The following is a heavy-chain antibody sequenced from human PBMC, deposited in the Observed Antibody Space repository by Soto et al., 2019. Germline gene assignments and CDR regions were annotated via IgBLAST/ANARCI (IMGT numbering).Heavy chain of an antibody. J-gene: IGHJ6*03. Sequence: SGPTLVNPTETLTLTCTVSGFSLSNGKVGVRWIRQPPGKALEWLAHIFSNDEKSYRTSLKSRLTISEDTSKSQVVLTMTNVDPVDTATYYCARILFGRSVAGGYFYMDVWGKATTVTVSS. CDR2: IFSNDEK. V-gene: IGHV2-26*01. D-gene: IGHD6-19*01. CDR1: GFSLSNGKVG. CDR3: ARILFGRSVAGGYFYMDV.